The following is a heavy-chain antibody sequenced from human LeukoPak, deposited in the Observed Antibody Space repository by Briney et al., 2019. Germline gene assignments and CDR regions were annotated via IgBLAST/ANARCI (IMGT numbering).Heavy chain of an antibody. V-gene: IGHV4-59*01. J-gene: IGHJ6*02. CDR2: IYYSGST. Sequence: SETLSLTCTASGGSISSYYWSWIRQPPGKGLEWIGYIYYSGSTNYNPSLKSRVTISVDTSKNQFSLKLSSVTAADTAVYYCARVVVVAATGRDYYYYGMDVWGQGTTVTVSS. CDR1: GGSISSYY. D-gene: IGHD2-15*01. CDR3: ARVVVVAATGRDYYYYGMDV.